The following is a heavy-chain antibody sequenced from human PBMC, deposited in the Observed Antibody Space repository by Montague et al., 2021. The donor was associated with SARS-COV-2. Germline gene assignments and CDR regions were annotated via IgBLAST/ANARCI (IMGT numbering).Heavy chain of an antibody. J-gene: IGHJ4*02. Sequence: CAISGDSVSSNIAAWNWIRQSPSRGLEWLGRTYYRSMWYNDYAVSLRSRITISPDTSKNQFSLQLNSVTPEDTAVYYCTQERGPGRTTWHYFDYWGQGALVTVSS. CDR1: GDSVSSNIAA. CDR3: TQERGPGRTTWHYFDY. D-gene: IGHD1-14*01. V-gene: IGHV6-1*01. CDR2: TYYRSMWYN.